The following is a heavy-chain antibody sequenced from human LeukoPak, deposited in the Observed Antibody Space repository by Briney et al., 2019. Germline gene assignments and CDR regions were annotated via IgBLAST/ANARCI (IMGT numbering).Heavy chain of an antibody. CDR1: GFTFNDYA. J-gene: IGHJ6*02. D-gene: IGHD5-12*01. CDR2: ISWNSGSI. CDR3: AKDSVPQGRGYSGYAAQGPYYYYYGMDV. V-gene: IGHV3-9*01. Sequence: GGSLRLSCAASGFTFNDYAMHWVRQAPGKGLEWVSGISWNSGSIGYADSVKGRFTISRDNAKNSLYLQMNSLRAEDTALYYCAKDSVPQGRGYSGYAAQGPYYYYYGMDVWGQGTTVTVSS.